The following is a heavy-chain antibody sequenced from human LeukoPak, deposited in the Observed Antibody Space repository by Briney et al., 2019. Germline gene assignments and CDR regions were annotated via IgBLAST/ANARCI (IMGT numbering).Heavy chain of an antibody. CDR1: GFTFSSYA. Sequence: GGSLRLSCAASGFTFSSYAMYWVRQAPGKGLEWVAVISYDGSDKFYADSVKGRFTISRDNAKKSLYLQMNSLGAEDTAVYYCARHLSGITGYTYGRGIDYWGQGTLLTVSS. CDR2: ISYDGSDK. J-gene: IGHJ4*02. V-gene: IGHV3-30*04. D-gene: IGHD5-18*01. CDR3: ARHLSGITGYTYGRGIDY.